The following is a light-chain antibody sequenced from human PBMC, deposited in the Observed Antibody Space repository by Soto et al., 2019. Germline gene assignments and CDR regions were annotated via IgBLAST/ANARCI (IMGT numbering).Light chain of an antibody. CDR1: SSDVGSYNL. CDR3: CSYAGSSTPHVV. J-gene: IGLJ2*01. Sequence: QSALTQPAYVSGSLGQSITISCTGTSSDVGSYNLVSWYQQHPGKAPKLMIYEGSKRPSGVSNRFSGSKSGNTASLTISGLQAEDEADYYCCSYAGSSTPHVVFGGGTQLTDL. CDR2: EGS. V-gene: IGLV2-23*01.